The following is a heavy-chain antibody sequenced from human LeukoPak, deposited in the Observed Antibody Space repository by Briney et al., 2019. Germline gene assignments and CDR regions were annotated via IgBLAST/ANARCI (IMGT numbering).Heavy chain of an antibody. CDR2: MNPNSGNT. V-gene: IGHV1-8*01. Sequence: ASVKVSCKASGYTFTSYDINWVRQATGQGLEWMGWMNPNSGNTGYAQKSQGRVTMTRNTSISTAYMELSSLRSEDTAVYYCARGGVLRYFDWCDYWGQGTLVTVSS. CDR3: ARGGVLRYFDWCDY. J-gene: IGHJ4*02. D-gene: IGHD3-9*01. CDR1: GYTFTSYD.